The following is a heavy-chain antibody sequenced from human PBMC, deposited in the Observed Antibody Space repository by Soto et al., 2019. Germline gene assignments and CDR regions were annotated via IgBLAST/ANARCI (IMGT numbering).Heavy chain of an antibody. CDR1: GYSFIGDY. V-gene: IGHV1-46*03. CDR2: INPSGGGT. CDR3: ARKNYYASGSSVLSALHI. Sequence: ASVKVSCKASGYSFIGDYVHWRRQAPGQGLEWMGIINPSGGGTSYAQKFQGRVTMTRDTSTSTLYMELSSLRSEDTAVYYCARKNYYASGSSVLSALHICGQGTMVTVSS. J-gene: IGHJ3*02. D-gene: IGHD3-10*01.